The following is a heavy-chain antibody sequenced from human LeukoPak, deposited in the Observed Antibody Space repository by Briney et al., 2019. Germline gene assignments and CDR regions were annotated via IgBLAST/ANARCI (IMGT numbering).Heavy chain of an antibody. CDR1: GFTFISYW. D-gene: IGHD7-27*01. J-gene: IGHJ4*02. CDR2: IKQDGSEK. Sequence: HPGGSLRLSCAASGFTFISYWMSWVRQAPGKGLEWVANIKQDGSEKNYVDSVKGRFTISRDNAKNSVYLQMNSLRAEDTAVYYCTRGLGLSLFDYWGQGTLVTVSS. V-gene: IGHV3-7*03. CDR3: TRGLGLSLFDY.